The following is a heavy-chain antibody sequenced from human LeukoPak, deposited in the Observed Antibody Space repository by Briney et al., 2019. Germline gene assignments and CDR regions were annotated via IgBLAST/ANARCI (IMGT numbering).Heavy chain of an antibody. CDR1: GGTFSSYA. CDR3: ARVGNSSSWYPSYYYYYMDV. CDR2: IIPIFGTA. V-gene: IGHV1-69*13. Sequence: SVKVSCKASGGTFSSYAISWVRQAPGQGLEWMGGIIPIFGTANYAQKFQGRVTITADESTSTAYMELSSLRSEDTAVYYCARVGNSSSWYPSYYYYYMDVWGKGTTVTVSS. J-gene: IGHJ6*03. D-gene: IGHD6-13*01.